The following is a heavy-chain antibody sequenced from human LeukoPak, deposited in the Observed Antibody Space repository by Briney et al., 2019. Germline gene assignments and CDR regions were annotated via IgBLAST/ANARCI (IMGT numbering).Heavy chain of an antibody. J-gene: IGHJ4*02. D-gene: IGHD6-6*01. CDR3: ARVRGLYSSSSELCY. Sequence: GASVKVSCKASGYTFTNYALHWVRQAPGQRLEWMGWINTGNGNTKYSQKFQGRVTITRDTSASTAYMELSSLRSEDTAVYYCARVRGLYSSSSELCYWGQGTLVTVSS. CDR1: GYTFTNYA. CDR2: INTGNGNT. V-gene: IGHV1-3*04.